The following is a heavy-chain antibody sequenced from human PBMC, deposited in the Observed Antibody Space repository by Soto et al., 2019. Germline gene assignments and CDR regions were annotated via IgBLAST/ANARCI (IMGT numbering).Heavy chain of an antibody. Sequence: QLQLQESGPGLVKPSETLSLTCTVSGGSISSSSYYWGWIPQPPGKGLEWIGSIYYSGSTYYNPSLKSRVTISVDTSKNQFSLKLSSVTAADTAVYYCARLSGRYYFDYWGQGTLVTVSS. V-gene: IGHV4-39*01. J-gene: IGHJ4*02. CDR1: GGSISSSSYY. D-gene: IGHD6-19*01. CDR2: IYYSGST. CDR3: ARLSGRYYFDY.